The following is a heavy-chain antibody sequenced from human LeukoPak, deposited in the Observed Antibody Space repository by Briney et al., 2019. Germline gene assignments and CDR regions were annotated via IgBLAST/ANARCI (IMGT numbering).Heavy chain of an antibody. D-gene: IGHD6-13*01. CDR3: AREEGSSSWSTFDY. J-gene: IGHJ4*02. CDR1: GGSISSGGYY. CDR2: IYYSGST. V-gene: IGHV4-31*03. Sequence: SETLSLTCTVSGGSISSGGYYWSWIRQHPGKGLEWIGYIYYSGSTYYNPSLKSRVTISVDTSKNQFSLKLSSVTAADAAVYYCAREEGSSSWSTFDYWGQGTLVTVSS.